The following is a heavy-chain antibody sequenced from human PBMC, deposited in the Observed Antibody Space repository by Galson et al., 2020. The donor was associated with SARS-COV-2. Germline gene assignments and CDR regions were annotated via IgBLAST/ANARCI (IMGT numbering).Heavy chain of an antibody. CDR1: GFTFSSYA. CDR3: VKGRYSGYFGMDV. Sequence: GGSLRLSCSASGFTFSSYAMHWVRQAPGKGLEYVSAISSNGGSTYYADSVKGRFTISRDNSKNTLYLQMSSLRAEDTAVYYCVKGRYSGYFGMDVWGQGTTVTVSS. V-gene: IGHV3-64D*08. CDR2: ISSNGGST. J-gene: IGHJ6*02. D-gene: IGHD5-12*01.